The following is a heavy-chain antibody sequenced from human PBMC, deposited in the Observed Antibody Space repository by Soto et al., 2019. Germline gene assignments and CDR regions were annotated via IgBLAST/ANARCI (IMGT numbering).Heavy chain of an antibody. CDR3: ARSLVGGSGSYYPYNWFDP. CDR1: GGSISSGGYY. V-gene: IGHV4-31*03. D-gene: IGHD3-10*01. J-gene: IGHJ5*02. Sequence: SETLSLTCTVSGGSISSGGYYWSWIRQHPGKGLEWIGYIYYSGSTYYNPSLKSRVTISVDTSKNQFSLKLSSVTAADTAVFYCARSLVGGSGSYYPYNWFDPWGQGTLVTVSS. CDR2: IYYSGST.